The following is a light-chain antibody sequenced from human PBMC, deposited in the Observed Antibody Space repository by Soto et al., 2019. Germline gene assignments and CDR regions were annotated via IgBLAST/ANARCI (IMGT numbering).Light chain of an antibody. CDR2: GAS. CDR1: QNVSTR. V-gene: IGKV1-12*01. Sequence: DIQITQSPSSLSASVGDRVTVTCRASQNVSTRLTWYQQTPGKAPNLLIYGASTLHRGVPSRFSGSGSGTEFALTISSLQPEDFAIYFWQQVSGFPFTFGPGTRVDFK. J-gene: IGKJ3*01. CDR3: QQVSGFPFT.